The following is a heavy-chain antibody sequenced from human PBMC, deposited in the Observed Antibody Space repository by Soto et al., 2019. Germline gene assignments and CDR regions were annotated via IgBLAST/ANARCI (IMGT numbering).Heavy chain of an antibody. J-gene: IGHJ2*01. CDR1: GGSISSSSYY. Sequence: QLQLQESGPGLVKPSETLSLTCTVSGGSISSSSYYWGWIRQPPGKGLEWIGSIYYSGSTYYNPSLKSGVTISVDTSKNQFSLKLSSVTAADTAVYYCASIAAAGTVDWYFDLWGRGTLVTVSS. CDR2: IYYSGST. D-gene: IGHD6-13*01. CDR3: ASIAAAGTVDWYFDL. V-gene: IGHV4-39*01.